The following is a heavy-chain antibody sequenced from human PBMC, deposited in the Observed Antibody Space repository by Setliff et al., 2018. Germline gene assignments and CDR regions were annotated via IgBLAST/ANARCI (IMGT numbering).Heavy chain of an antibody. J-gene: IGHJ5*02. D-gene: IGHD3-10*01. Sequence: PSETLSLTCRVSGGSISSGNYYWGLIRQPPGKGLEWVATIYYSGSTYSNPSLKSRLIISVDAPDNQFSVKLSSVTAADTAVYYCARVLVLGYNWFDPWGQGTLVTVSS. CDR2: IYYSGST. CDR1: GGSISSGNYY. CDR3: ARVLVLGYNWFDP. V-gene: IGHV4-39*01.